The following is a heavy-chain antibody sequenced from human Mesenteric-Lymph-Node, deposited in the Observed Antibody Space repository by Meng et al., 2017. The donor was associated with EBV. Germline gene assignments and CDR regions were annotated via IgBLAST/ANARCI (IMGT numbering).Heavy chain of an antibody. CDR1: RGSMSSRY. CDR2: IFYSGTT. Sequence: QLPLQESGPGLVKPSETLSLPCTVSRGSMSSRYWGWIRQPPGKGLEWIGYIFYSGTTYYNPSLKGRVTISVDTSKNQFSLTLTSVTAADTAVYSCARHDFWSGFDYWGQGALVTVSS. V-gene: IGHV4-59*11. D-gene: IGHD3-3*01. CDR3: ARHDFWSGFDY. J-gene: IGHJ4*02.